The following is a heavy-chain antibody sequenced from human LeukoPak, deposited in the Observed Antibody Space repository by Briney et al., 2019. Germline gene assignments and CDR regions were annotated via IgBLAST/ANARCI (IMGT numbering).Heavy chain of an antibody. V-gene: IGHV5-51*01. CDR1: GYRFASYW. CDR2: IHPDDSDT. Sequence: NLGESLKISCEGSGYRFASYWIAWVRQMPGKGLEWMGSIHPDDSDTRYSPSFRGQVTISVDKSINTAYLQWRNLMASDTAIFYCARRGSGYDSPFDSWGPGTLVTVSS. D-gene: IGHD5-12*01. CDR3: ARRGSGYDSPFDS. J-gene: IGHJ4*02.